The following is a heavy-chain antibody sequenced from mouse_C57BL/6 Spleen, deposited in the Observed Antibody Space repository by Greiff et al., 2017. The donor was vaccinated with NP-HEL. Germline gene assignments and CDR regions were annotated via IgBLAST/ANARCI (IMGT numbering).Heavy chain of an antibody. Sequence: EVQGVESGGGLVQSGRSLRLSCATSGFTFSDFYMEWVRQAPGKGLEWIAASRNKANDYTTEYSASVKGRFIVSRDTSQSILYLQMNALRAEDTAIYYCARDSNYGYFDVWGTGTTVTVSS. CDR2: SRNKANDYTT. V-gene: IGHV7-1*01. D-gene: IGHD2-5*01. J-gene: IGHJ1*03. CDR3: ARDSNYGYFDV. CDR1: GFTFSDFY.